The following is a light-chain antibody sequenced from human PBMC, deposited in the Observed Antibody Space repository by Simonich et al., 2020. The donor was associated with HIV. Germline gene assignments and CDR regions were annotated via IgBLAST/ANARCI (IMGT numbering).Light chain of an antibody. Sequence: DIQMTHSPSTLSASVGDRVTITCRASQSINNWLAWYQQNPEKAPKLLIYKAFSIESEVPTRFSGSGSGTEFTLTISSLHPDDFATYYCQHYNSYWALTFGGGTKVDTK. V-gene: IGKV1-5*03. J-gene: IGKJ4*01. CDR1: QSINNW. CDR3: QHYNSYWALT. CDR2: KAF.